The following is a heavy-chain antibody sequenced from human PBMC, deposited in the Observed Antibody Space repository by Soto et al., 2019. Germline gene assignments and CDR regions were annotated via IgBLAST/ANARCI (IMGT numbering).Heavy chain of an antibody. CDR3: ARIIRAAAGTSSGDYYYGMDV. V-gene: IGHV4-4*02. J-gene: IGHJ6*02. CDR1: CISIYNSNL. Sequence: TGTLYRNSAVACISIYNSNLCSWVSKPPGKVLELIGEIYHSGSTNYNPSLKSRVTISVDKSKNQFSLKLSSVTAADTAVYYCARIIRAAAGTSSGDYYYGMDVWGQGTTVT. CDR2: IYHSGST. D-gene: IGHD6-13*01.